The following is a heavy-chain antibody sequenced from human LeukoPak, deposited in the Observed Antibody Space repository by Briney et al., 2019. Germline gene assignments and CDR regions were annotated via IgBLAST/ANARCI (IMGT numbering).Heavy chain of an antibody. D-gene: IGHD1-14*01. Sequence: SETLSLTCTISGGSISSYYWSWIRQPPGKGLEYIGYIYYSGNTNSNPSLNSRVTISVDTSKNQFSLKLSSVTAADTAVYYCARRGSGASLEYYFDLWGRGTLVTVSS. CDR2: IYYSGNT. CDR3: ARRGSGASLEYYFDL. J-gene: IGHJ2*01. V-gene: IGHV4-59*08. CDR1: GGSISSYY.